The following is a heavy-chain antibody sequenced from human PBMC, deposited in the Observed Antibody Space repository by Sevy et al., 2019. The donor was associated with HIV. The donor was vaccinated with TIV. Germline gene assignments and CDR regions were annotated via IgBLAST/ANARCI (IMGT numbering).Heavy chain of an antibody. CDR1: GFTFSSYA. D-gene: IGHD3-16*02. CDR3: ARDSLYDYVWGSYRYYPYGMDV. Sequence: GGSLRLSCAASGFTFSSYAMHWVRQAPGKGLEWVAVISYDGSNKYYADSVKGRFTISRDNSKNTLYLQMNSLRAEDTAGYYCARDSLYDYVWGSYRYYPYGMDVWGQGTTVTVSS. V-gene: IGHV3-30-3*01. CDR2: ISYDGSNK. J-gene: IGHJ6*02.